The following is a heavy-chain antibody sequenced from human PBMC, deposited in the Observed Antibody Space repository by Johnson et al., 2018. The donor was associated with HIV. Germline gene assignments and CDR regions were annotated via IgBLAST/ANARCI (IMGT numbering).Heavy chain of an antibody. Sequence: QMLLVESGGGVVQPGRSLRLSCAASGFTFSSYAMHWVRQAPGKGLEWVAVISYDGSSKYYADSVKGRFTISRDNSRNTLYLQMNSLRAEDTAVYYCAKGDTVVGAKYAFDFWGQGTMVTVSS. J-gene: IGHJ3*01. D-gene: IGHD1-26*01. V-gene: IGHV3-30*04. CDR2: ISYDGSSK. CDR1: GFTFSSYA. CDR3: AKGDTVVGAKYAFDF.